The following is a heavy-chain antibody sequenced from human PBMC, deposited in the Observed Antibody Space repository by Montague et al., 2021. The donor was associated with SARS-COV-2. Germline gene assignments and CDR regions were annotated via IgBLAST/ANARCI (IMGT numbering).Heavy chain of an antibody. V-gene: IGHV4-34*01. D-gene: IGHD3-10*01. J-gene: IGHJ4*02. CDR2: INHAGRT. CDR3: ATRSTLWFGED. CDR1: GDSFSTYS. Sequence: SETLSLTCSVYGDSFSTYSWIWVRQPPGEGLEWIGEINHAGRTSYNPSPKRRVTMSIDSSNNQVSLKLSSMTAADTAVYYCATRSTLWFGEDWGQGTLVTVSS.